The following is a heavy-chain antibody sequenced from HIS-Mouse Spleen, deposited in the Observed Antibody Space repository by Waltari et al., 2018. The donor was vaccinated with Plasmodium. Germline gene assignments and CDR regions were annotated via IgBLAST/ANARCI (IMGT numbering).Heavy chain of an antibody. J-gene: IGHJ4*02. Sequence: QVQLVESGGGVVQLGRSLRLSCAASGFTLSIHALHWVRQAPGKGLEWVAVISYDGSNKYYADSVKGRFTISRDNSKNTLYLQMNSLRAEDTAVYYCARSHFRFLEWLFDYWGQGTLVTVSS. CDR1: GFTLSIHA. CDR3: ARSHFRFLEWLFDY. V-gene: IGHV3-30*04. D-gene: IGHD3-3*01. CDR2: ISYDGSNK.